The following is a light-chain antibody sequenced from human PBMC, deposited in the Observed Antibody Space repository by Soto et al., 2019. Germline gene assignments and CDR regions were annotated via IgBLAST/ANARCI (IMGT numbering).Light chain of an antibody. J-gene: IGKJ5*01. V-gene: IGKV3-15*01. CDR1: QSVSSN. CDR2: GAS. CDR3: QQYNNWPPIA. Sequence: EIVMTQSPATLSVSPGERATLSCRASQSVSSNLAWYQQKPGQAPRLLMYGASTRATGIPARFSGSGSGTEFTLTISSLQSEDFALYYCQQYNNWPPIAFGQGTRLEIK.